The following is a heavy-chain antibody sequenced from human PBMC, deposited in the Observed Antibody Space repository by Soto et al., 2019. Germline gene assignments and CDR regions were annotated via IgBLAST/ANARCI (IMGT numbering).Heavy chain of an antibody. CDR3: ARAPPTYYYDSSGYSFDY. CDR1: GYTFTSYY. J-gene: IGHJ4*02. D-gene: IGHD3-22*01. CDR2: INPSGGST. V-gene: IGHV1-46*01. Sequence: GASVKVSCKASGYTFTSYYMHWVRQAPGQGLEWMGIINPSGGSTSYAQKFQGGVTMTRDTSTSTVYMELSSLRSEDTAVYYCARAPPTYYYDSSGYSFDYWGQGTLVTVSS.